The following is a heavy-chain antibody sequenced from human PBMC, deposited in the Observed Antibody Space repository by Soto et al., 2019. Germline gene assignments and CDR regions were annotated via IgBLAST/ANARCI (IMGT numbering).Heavy chain of an antibody. CDR3: ARDRGYGDYVDKDAFDI. Sequence: QVQLQESGPGLVKPSETLSLTCTVSGGSISSYYWSWIRQPPGKGLDWIGYIDYSGSTNFNASLKGRVTISVDTSKNQFSLRLSAVTAADTAVYYCARDRGYGDYVDKDAFDIWGQGTMVTVSS. V-gene: IGHV4-59*01. J-gene: IGHJ3*02. CDR1: GGSISSYY. D-gene: IGHD4-17*01. CDR2: IDYSGST.